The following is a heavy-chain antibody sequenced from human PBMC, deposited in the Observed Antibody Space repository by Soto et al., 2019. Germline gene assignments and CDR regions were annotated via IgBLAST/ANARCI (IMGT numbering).Heavy chain of an antibody. CDR3: AREQWLVRGVFDY. Sequence: QVQLQESGPGLVKPSETLSLTCSVSGGSISGYYWSWIRQPPGKGLEWIGYIYGTGSTKDNPSLKSRGTISIDRSKDQFSLRLSSVTAADTAVYYCAREQWLVRGVFDYWGQGTLVTVSS. CDR2: IYGTGST. V-gene: IGHV4-59*01. D-gene: IGHD6-19*01. CDR1: GGSISGYY. J-gene: IGHJ4*02.